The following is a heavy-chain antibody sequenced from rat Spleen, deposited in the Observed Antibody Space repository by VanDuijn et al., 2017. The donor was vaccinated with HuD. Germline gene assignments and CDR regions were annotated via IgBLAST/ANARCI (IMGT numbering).Heavy chain of an antibody. J-gene: IGHJ3*01. CDR3: ALRYYGYNSNWFAY. V-gene: IGHV5-58*01. CDR1: GFTFSKYW. CDR2: ISSDGINT. D-gene: IGHD1-9*01. Sequence: EVQLVETGGGLVQPGRSLKLSCVASGFTFSKYWMYWVRQAPGKGLEWVSSISSDGINTYYPDSVKGRFTISRDNAENTVYLQMNSLRSEDTATYYCALRYYGYNSNWFAYWGQGTLVTVSS.